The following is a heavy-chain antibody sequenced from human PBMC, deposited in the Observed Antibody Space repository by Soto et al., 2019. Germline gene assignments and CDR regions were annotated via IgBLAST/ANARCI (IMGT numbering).Heavy chain of an antibody. V-gene: IGHV2-26*01. D-gene: IGHD1-26*01. CDR3: ARTEWELNDALDI. CDR2: IFSNDEK. CDR1: GFSLSNARMG. Sequence: QVTLKESGPVLVKPTETLTLTCTVSGFSLSNARMGVSWIRQPPGKALEWLAHIFSNDEKSYSTSLKSRLTISKDTSKSQVVLTMTNMDPVDTATYYCARTEWELNDALDIWGQGTMVTVSS. J-gene: IGHJ3*02.